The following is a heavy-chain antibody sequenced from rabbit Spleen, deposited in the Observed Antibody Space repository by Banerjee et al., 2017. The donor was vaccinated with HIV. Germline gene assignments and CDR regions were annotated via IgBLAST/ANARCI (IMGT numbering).Heavy chain of an antibody. J-gene: IGHJ4*01. V-gene: IGHV1S7*01. CDR3: ARNSYIYGYSGYAYAKYYLNL. Sequence: QLKETGGGLVQPGGSLTLSCKASGFDFSSYYMGWVRQAPGKGLEWIGIIYGGSGSTDYATWVNGRFTISSDNAQNTVDLQVNSLTAADTATYFCARNSYIYGYSGYAYAKYYLNLWGPGTLVTVS. CDR2: IYGGSGST. CDR1: GFDFSSYY. D-gene: IGHD6-1*01.